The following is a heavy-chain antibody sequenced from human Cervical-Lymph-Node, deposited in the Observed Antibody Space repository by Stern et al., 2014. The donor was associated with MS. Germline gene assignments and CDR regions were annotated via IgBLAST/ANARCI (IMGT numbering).Heavy chain of an antibody. CDR2: IYTTGST. V-gene: IGHV4-61*02. D-gene: IGHD5-18*01. J-gene: IGHJ4*02. CDR3: ARDKEDTNMAFRYFDN. Sequence: QLQLQESGPGLVKPSQTLSLTCTVSGGSVGSGSYDWSWIRQPAGKGLEWIGRIYTTGSTYYKPSLKSRVSISIDTSKNQFSLKLPSVTAADTAVYYCARDKEDTNMAFRYFDNWGQGTLVTVSS. CDR1: GGSVGSGSYD.